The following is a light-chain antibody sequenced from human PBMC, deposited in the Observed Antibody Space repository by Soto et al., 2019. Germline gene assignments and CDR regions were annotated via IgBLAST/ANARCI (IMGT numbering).Light chain of an antibody. CDR1: QGVTTN. J-gene: IGKJ1*01. CDR2: GAS. Sequence: EIVMTQSPDTLSVSPGERATLTCRAGQGVTTNFAWYQQKPGQAPRLLIYGASTRATGIPARFSGSGSGTEFTLTISSLQSEDFAVYYCQQYNNWPGTFGQGTKVDIK. V-gene: IGKV3-15*01. CDR3: QQYNNWPGT.